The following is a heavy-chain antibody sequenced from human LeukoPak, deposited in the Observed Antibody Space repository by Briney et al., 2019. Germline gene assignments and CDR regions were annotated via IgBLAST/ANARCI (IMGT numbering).Heavy chain of an antibody. Sequence: ASVKVSCKASGYTFTSYGISWVRQAPGQGLEWMGWISAYNGNTNYAQKFQGRVTMTRDTSISTAYMELSRLRSDDTAVYYCARPFSGSLYYFDYWGQGTLVTVSS. CDR3: ARPFSGSLYYFDY. J-gene: IGHJ4*02. CDR2: ISAYNGNT. D-gene: IGHD1-26*01. V-gene: IGHV1-18*01. CDR1: GYTFTSYG.